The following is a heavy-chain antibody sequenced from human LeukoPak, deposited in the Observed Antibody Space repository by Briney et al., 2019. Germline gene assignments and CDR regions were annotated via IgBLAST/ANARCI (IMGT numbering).Heavy chain of an antibody. V-gene: IGHV1-46*01. J-gene: IGHJ4*02. CDR1: GGTFSSYA. CDR3: AREASDY. Sequence: ASVKVSCKASGGTFSSYAISWVRQAPGQGLEWMGIINPSGGSTSYAQKFQGRVTMTRDTSTSTVYMELSSLRSEDTAVYYCAREASDYWGQGTLVTVSS. CDR2: INPSGGST.